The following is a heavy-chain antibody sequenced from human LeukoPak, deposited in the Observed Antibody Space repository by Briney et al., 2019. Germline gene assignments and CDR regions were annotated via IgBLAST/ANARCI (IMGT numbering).Heavy chain of an antibody. Sequence: SETLSLTCTVSGGSISGYYWSWIRQPPGKGLEWIGYIYYSGSTNYNPSLKSRVTISVDTSKNQFSLKLSSVTVADTAVYYCARATKLLWFGELLEKGSYYFDYWGQGTLVTVSS. CDR2: IYYSGST. CDR3: ARATKLLWFGELLEKGSYYFDY. D-gene: IGHD3-10*01. CDR1: GGSISGYY. V-gene: IGHV4-59*01. J-gene: IGHJ4*02.